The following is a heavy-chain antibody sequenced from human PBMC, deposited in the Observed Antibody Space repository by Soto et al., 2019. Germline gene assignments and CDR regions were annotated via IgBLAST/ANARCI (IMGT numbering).Heavy chain of an antibody. CDR2: ISGSGGGT. Sequence: EVQLLESGGGLVQPGGSLRLSCAASGFTFSSYAMSWVRQAPGKGLEWVSAISGSGGGTYYADSVKGRFTISRDNSKNTLYLQMNSLRAEDTAVYYCAKDPSIAGWFGYFDYWGQGTLVTVSS. J-gene: IGHJ4*02. CDR1: GFTFSSYA. V-gene: IGHV3-23*01. CDR3: AKDPSIAGWFGYFDY. D-gene: IGHD6-6*01.